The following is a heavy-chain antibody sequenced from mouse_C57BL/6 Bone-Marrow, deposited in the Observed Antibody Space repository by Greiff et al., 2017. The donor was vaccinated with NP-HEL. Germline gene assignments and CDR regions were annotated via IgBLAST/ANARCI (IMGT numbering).Heavy chain of an antibody. CDR1: GYTFTSYW. J-gene: IGHJ2*01. D-gene: IGHD2-5*01. CDR2: IDPSDSET. V-gene: IGHV1-52*01. CDR3: ARGYSNYVGVDY. Sequence: VQLQQPGAELVRPGSSVKLSCKASGYTFTSYWMHWVKQRPIQGLEWIGNIDPSDSETHYNQKFKDKATLTVDKSSSTAYMQLSSLTSEDSAVYYCARGYSNYVGVDYWGQGTTLTVSS.